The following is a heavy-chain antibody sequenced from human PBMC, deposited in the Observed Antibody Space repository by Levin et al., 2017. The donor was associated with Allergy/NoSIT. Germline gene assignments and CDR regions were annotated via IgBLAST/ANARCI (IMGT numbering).Heavy chain of an antibody. CDR1: SGSISNYH. J-gene: IGHJ1*01. CDR3: ARGVAAAGTLGYFQH. Sequence: LETLSLTCSVSSGSISNYHWSWIRQSPAEGLEWIGHISNSGNTNYNPSLKSRVTISVDTSKNQFSLKLSSVTAADTAVYYCARGVAAAGTLGYFQHWGQGTLVTVSS. D-gene: IGHD6-13*01. V-gene: IGHV4-59*01. CDR2: ISNSGNT.